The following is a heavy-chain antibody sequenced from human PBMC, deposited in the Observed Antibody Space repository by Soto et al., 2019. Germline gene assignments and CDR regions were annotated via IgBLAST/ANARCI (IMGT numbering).Heavy chain of an antibody. CDR1: GFTFSGSA. J-gene: IGHJ3*02. CDR3: TRQRGLDSSGYYYYDAFDI. D-gene: IGHD3-22*01. CDR2: IRSKANSYAT. Sequence: GGSLRLSCAASGFTFSGSAMHWVRQASGKGLEWVGRIRSKANSYATAYAASVKGRFTISRDDSKNTAYLQMNSLKTEDTAVYYCTRQRGLDSSGYYYYDAFDIWGQGTMVTVSS. V-gene: IGHV3-73*01.